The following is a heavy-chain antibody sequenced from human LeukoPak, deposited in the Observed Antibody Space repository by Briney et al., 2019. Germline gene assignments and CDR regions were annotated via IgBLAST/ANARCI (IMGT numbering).Heavy chain of an antibody. J-gene: IGHJ4*02. CDR3: AKLSVSEIWFGEILDAYFDY. Sequence: GGSLRLSCAASGFTFSSYAMSWVRQAPGKGLEWVSAISGSGGSTYYADSVKGRFTISRDNSKNTLYLQMNSLRAEDTAVYYCAKLSVSEIWFGEILDAYFDYWGQGTLVTVSS. CDR2: ISGSGGST. D-gene: IGHD3-10*01. CDR1: GFTFSSYA. V-gene: IGHV3-23*01.